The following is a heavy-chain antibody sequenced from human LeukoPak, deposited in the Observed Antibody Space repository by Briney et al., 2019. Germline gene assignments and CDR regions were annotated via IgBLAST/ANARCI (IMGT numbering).Heavy chain of an antibody. J-gene: IGHJ4*02. CDR1: GFSFSSYF. CDR2: INGDGNGR. CDR3: AKNEQ. V-gene: IGHV3-23*01. Sequence: GGSLRLSCAASGFSFSSYFMTWVRQAPGKGLDWVSAINGDGNGRAYADSVKGRFTISRDNSKNTLYLQMSSLRAEDTAVYYCAKNEQWGQGTLVTVSS. D-gene: IGHD1-1*01.